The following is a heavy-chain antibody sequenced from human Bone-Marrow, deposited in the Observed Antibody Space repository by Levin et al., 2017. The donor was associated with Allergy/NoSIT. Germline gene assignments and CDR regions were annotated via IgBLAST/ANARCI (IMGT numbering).Heavy chain of an antibody. CDR1: GYTLITYS. V-gene: IGHV1-46*01. CDR3: ARGISNRRRAVAQTFDY. Sequence: ASLKVSCQTSGYTLITYSIHWVRQAPRQGLEWMGTINPSTGSTTYAQNFQGRVTMNRDTSTSTVYMEVSSLRSEDTALYYCARGISNRRRAVAQTFDYWGQGTLVTVSS. J-gene: IGHJ4*02. D-gene: IGHD6-19*01. CDR2: INPSTGST.